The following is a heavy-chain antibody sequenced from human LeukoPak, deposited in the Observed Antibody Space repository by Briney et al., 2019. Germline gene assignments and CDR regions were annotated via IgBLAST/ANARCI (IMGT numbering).Heavy chain of an antibody. CDR3: PGESDTYSMDD. J-gene: IGHJ4*02. CDR1: GASTSTQY. Sequence: SETLSLTCTLSGASTSTQYWSCVRQPPGKGLEWIGYIYYSGSTNYNRSLKSRVTISLDTSKNQFSLSLTSGTAAATAGYYCPGESDTYSMDDWGQGTLVTVSS. V-gene: IGHV4-59*11. CDR2: IYYSGST. D-gene: IGHD2-21*01.